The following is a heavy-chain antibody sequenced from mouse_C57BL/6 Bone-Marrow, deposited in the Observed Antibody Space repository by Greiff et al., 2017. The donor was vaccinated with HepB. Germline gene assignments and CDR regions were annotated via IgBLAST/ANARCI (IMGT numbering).Heavy chain of an antibody. Sequence: EVKLVESGGGLVQPGGSLSLSCAASGFTFTDYYMSWVRQPPGKALEWLGFIRNKANGYTTEYSASVKGRFTISRDNSQSILYLQMNALRAEDSATYYCARYIYFYFDDWGKGTTLTVSS. CDR1: GFTFTDYY. V-gene: IGHV7-3*01. CDR2: IRNKANGYTT. D-gene: IGHD1-3*01. J-gene: IGHJ2*01. CDR3: ARYIYFYFDD.